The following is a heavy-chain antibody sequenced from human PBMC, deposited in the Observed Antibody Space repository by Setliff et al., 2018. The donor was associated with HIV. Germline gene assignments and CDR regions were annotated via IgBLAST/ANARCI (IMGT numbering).Heavy chain of an antibody. J-gene: IGHJ3*02. V-gene: IGHV1-69*10. CDR1: GGTFSSYA. Sequence: GASVKVSCKASGGTFSSYAISWVRQAPGQGLEWMGGIIPILGIANYAQKFQGRVTITTDESMSTAYMELSSLRSEDTAVYYCASGVNYDDSSGYATEAFDIWGQGTMVTVSS. D-gene: IGHD3-22*01. CDR2: IIPILGIA. CDR3: ASGVNYDDSSGYATEAFDI.